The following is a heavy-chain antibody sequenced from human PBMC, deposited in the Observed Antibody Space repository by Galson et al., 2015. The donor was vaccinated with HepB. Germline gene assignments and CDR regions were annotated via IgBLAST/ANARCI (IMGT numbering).Heavy chain of an antibody. CDR3: ARVSLLAYYFDN. D-gene: IGHD3-16*01. J-gene: IGHJ4*02. CDR1: GYSFTGHH. V-gene: IGHV1-2*02. Sequence: SVKVSCKASGYSFTGHHTHWVRQATGQGLEWLGWINPNTSVTKFAQKFEGRVTLTTDTSINTAYMELNGLRSDDTAVCYCARVSLLAYYFDNWGQGTLLTVSS. CDR2: INPNTSVT.